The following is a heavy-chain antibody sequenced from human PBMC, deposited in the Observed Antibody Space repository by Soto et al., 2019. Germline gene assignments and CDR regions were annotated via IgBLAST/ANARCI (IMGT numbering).Heavy chain of an antibody. CDR3: ARVGGNYDFWSGYYSLYFDY. CDR2: IYYSGST. D-gene: IGHD3-3*01. Sequence: SETLSLTCTVSGGSISSHYWSWIRQPPGKGPEWIGYIYYSGSTNYNPSLKSRVTISVDTSKNQFSLKLSSVTAADTAVYYCARVGGNYDFWSGYYSLYFDYWGQGTLVTVSS. J-gene: IGHJ4*02. V-gene: IGHV4-59*11. CDR1: GGSISSHY.